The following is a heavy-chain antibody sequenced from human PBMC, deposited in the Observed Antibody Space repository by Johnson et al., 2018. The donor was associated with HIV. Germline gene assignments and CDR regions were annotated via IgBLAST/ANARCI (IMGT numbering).Heavy chain of an antibody. J-gene: IGHJ3*02. D-gene: IGHD1-20*01. CDR1: GITVSSNY. CDR3: ARDYRGLTGSSSPSYAFDI. V-gene: IGHV3-66*01. Sequence: EQLVESGGGLAQPGGSLRLSCAASGITVSSNYMSWVRQAPGKGLEWVSVIFTVGDVYYAYSVKGRFTSSRDNSKNKLYLQMNSLRADDTAVYYCARDYRGLTGSSSPSYAFDIWGQGTMVTVSS. CDR2: IFTVGDV.